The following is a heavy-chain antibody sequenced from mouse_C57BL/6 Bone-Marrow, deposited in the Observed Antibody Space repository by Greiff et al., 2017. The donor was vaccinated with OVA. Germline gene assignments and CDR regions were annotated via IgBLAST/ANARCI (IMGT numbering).Heavy chain of an antibody. D-gene: IGHD1-1*01. V-gene: IGHV14-1*01. J-gene: IGHJ2*01. CDR1: GFNITDYY. Sequence: EVKVVESGAELVRPGASVKLSCTASGFNITDYYMHWVKQRPEQGLEWIGRIDPEDGDTEYAPKFQGKATMTADTSSNTAYLQLSSLTSEDTAVSYCTTWICCGSSYWGRGTTLTVSS. CDR3: TTWICCGSSY. CDR2: IDPEDGDT.